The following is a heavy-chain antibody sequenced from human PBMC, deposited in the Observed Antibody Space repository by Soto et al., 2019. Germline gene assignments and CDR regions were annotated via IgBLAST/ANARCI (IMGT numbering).Heavy chain of an antibody. D-gene: IGHD5-18*01. CDR1: GYSFTGYY. CDR3: ATDLWGVETPMIS. CDR2: INPNSGGT. V-gene: IGHV1-2*02. J-gene: IGHJ4*02. Sequence: GASVKVSFKASGYSFTGYYIHWVRQSPGQGLEWMGWINPNSGGTNYAQKFQGRVTMTRDTSISTAYMELSRLRSDDTAVYYCATDLWGVETPMISWGQGTRVTVSS.